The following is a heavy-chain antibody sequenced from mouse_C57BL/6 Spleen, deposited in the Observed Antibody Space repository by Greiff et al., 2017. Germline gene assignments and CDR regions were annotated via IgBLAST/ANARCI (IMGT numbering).Heavy chain of an antibody. CDR3: ARCLITTVVAGATDY. J-gene: IGHJ4*01. CDR2: IDPSDSYT. Sequence: VQLQQPGAELVKPGASVKLSCKASGYTFTSYWMQWVKQRPGQGLEWIGEIDPSDSYTNYNQKFKGKATLTVDTSSSTAYMQLSSLTSEDSAVYYCARCLITTVVAGATDYWGQGTSVTVSS. CDR1: GYTFTSYW. D-gene: IGHD1-1*01. V-gene: IGHV1-50*01.